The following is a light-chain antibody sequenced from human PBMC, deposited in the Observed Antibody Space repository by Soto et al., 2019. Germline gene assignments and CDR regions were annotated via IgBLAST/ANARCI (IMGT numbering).Light chain of an antibody. V-gene: IGKV3-11*01. CDR1: QSVSSY. CDR2: DVS. Sequence: EVVLTQSPATLSLSPGERATLSCKASQSVSSYLAWYQQKPGQAPRLLIYDVSNRATGIPARFSGSGSGTDFTLTIDSLEPEDFAVYYCQQRGNWPLYAFGQGTKLEIK. J-gene: IGKJ2*01. CDR3: QQRGNWPLYA.